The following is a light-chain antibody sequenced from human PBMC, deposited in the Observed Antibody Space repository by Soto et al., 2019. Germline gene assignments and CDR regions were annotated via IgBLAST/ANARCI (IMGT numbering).Light chain of an antibody. CDR2: DAS. CDR3: QQRSNWPPSIT. V-gene: IGKV3-11*01. Sequence: EIFLTQSPGTLSLSQWEIATLSCGASQSVSSNLAWYQQKPGPAPRLLIYDASNRATGIPARFSGSGSGTDFTLTISSLEPEDFAVYYCQQRSNWPPSITFGQGTRLEIK. CDR1: QSVSSN. J-gene: IGKJ5*01.